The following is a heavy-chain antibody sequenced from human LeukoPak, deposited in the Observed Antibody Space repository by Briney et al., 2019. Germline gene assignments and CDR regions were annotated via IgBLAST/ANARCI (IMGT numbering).Heavy chain of an antibody. J-gene: IGHJ3*02. Sequence: PGGSLRLSCAASGFTFSSYGMHWVRQAPGKGLEWVAVISYDGSNKYYADSVKGRFTISRDNAKNSLYLQMNSLRAEDTALYYCARVHYRATDAFDIWGQGTMVTVSS. CDR3: ARVHYRATDAFDI. CDR1: GFTFSSYG. CDR2: ISYDGSNK. V-gene: IGHV3-30*03. D-gene: IGHD1-26*01.